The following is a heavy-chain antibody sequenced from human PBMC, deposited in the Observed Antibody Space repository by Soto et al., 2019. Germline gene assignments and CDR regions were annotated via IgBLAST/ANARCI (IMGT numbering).Heavy chain of an antibody. CDR3: AKDRVAAAGQPQTNWFDP. J-gene: IGHJ5*02. V-gene: IGHV3-23*01. CDR1: GFTFSSYA. Sequence: GGSLRLSCAASGFTFSSYAMSWVRQAPGKGLEWVSAISGSGGSTYYADSVKGRFTISRDNSKNTLYLQMNSLRAEDTAVYYCAKDRVAAAGQPQTNWFDPRGQGTLVTVSS. D-gene: IGHD6-13*01. CDR2: ISGSGGST.